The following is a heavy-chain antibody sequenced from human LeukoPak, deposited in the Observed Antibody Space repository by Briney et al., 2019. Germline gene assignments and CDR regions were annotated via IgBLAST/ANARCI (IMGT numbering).Heavy chain of an antibody. CDR1: GGSISPYY. CDR2: IYYSGNT. D-gene: IGHD3-10*02. V-gene: IGHV4-59*01. J-gene: IGHJ4*02. Sequence: NPSETLSLTCCVSGGSISPYYWRWIRQPPGKGLEWLGYIYYSGNTDYNPSLKSRVAISVDTSKNQFSLKLSSVTAADTAVYYCARSTGSTMFIDYWGQGTLVTVSS. CDR3: ARSTGSTMFIDY.